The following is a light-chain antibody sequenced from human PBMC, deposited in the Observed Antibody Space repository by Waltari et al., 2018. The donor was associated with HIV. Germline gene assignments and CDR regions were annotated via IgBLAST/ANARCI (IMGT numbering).Light chain of an antibody. Sequence: DIVMTQSPDSLAVSLGERATINCKSSQSVLYSSNNNNYLAWYQQKPGQPPKLLIYWASTREAGVPDRFSGSGSGTDFTLTISSLQAEDVAVYYCQQYYSTHTFGQGTKLEIK. J-gene: IGKJ2*01. CDR2: WAS. CDR1: QSVLYSSNNNNY. V-gene: IGKV4-1*01. CDR3: QQYYSTHT.